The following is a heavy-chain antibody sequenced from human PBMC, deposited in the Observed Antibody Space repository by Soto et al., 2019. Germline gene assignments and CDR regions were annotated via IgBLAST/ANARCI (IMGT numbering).Heavy chain of an antibody. J-gene: IGHJ2*01. V-gene: IGHV1-18*01. Sequence: QVQLVQSGPEVKKAGASVKVSCTAPTDYIFLAYGYDWVRQAPRQGLEWMGWISPKFGRTNYARTLQDRFTMTTHVSTNSFSMELSDVLAGDTAVYYCARDYCNGGSCGGGNYLDLWGRGTPSSVSS. CDR3: ARDYCNGGSCGGGNYLDL. D-gene: IGHD2-15*01. CDR1: DYIFLAYG. CDR2: ISPKFGRT.